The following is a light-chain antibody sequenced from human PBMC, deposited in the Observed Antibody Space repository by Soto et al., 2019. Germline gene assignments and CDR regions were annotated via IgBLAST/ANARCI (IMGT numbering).Light chain of an antibody. CDR2: GAS. Sequence: EIVMTQSPATLSVSPGERATLSCRVSQSVSSNLAWYQQKPGQAPRLLIYGASTRASGIPARFSGSGSGTEFTLTISRLEPEDFALYYCQQYGRSPYTFGQGTQLEIK. CDR1: QSVSSN. J-gene: IGKJ2*01. V-gene: IGKV3D-15*02. CDR3: QQYGRSPYT.